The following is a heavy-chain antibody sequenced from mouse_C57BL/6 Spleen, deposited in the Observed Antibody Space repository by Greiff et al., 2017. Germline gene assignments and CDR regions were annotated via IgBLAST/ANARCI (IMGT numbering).Heavy chain of an antibody. CDR2: INPSNGGT. D-gene: IGHD2-3*01. CDR1: GYTFTSYW. V-gene: IGHV1-53*01. Sequence: VQLQQSGTELVKPGASVKLSCKASGYTFTSYWMHWVKQRPGQGLEWIGNINPSNGGTTYNGKFKSKATLTVDKSSSTASVQLSSLTPEDTAVYYCARLYDGYYPYWGQGTTLTVSA. CDR3: ARLYDGYYPY. J-gene: IGHJ2*01.